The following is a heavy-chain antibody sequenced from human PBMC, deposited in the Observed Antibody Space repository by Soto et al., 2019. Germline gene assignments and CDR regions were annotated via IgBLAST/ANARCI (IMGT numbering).Heavy chain of an antibody. CDR1: GFTFSSYG. CDR2: IWYGGSNK. J-gene: IGHJ4*02. CDR3: ARVPPKIVAMDY. V-gene: IGHV3-33*01. Sequence: SCKASGFTFSSYGMHWVRQAPGKGLEWVAVIWYGGSNKYYADSVKGRFTISRDNSKNTLYLQMNSLRAEDTAVYYCARVPPKIVAMDYWGQGTLVTVSS. D-gene: IGHD5-12*01.